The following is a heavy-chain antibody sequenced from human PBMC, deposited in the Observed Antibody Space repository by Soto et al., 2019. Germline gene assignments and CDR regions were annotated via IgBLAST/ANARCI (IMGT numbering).Heavy chain of an antibody. CDR3: AKDIGPRVSGGSCYDY. J-gene: IGHJ4*02. V-gene: IGHV3-23*01. D-gene: IGHD2-15*01. CDR1: GFTFSSYA. Sequence: GGSLRLSCAASGFTFSSYAMSWVRQAPGKGLEWVSAISGSGGSTYYADSVKGRFTISRDNSKNTLYLQMNSLRAEDTAVYYCAKDIGPRVSGGSCYDYWGQGTLVTVSS. CDR2: ISGSGGST.